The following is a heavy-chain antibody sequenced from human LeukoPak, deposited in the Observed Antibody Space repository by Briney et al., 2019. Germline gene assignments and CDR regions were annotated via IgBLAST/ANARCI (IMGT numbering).Heavy chain of an antibody. J-gene: IGHJ4*02. V-gene: IGHV3-30-3*01. Sequence: GRSLRLSCAASGFTFSSYGIHWVRQAPGKGLEWVTFISYDGNNKYYADSVKGRFTISRDNSENTLYLQMNSLRAEDTALYYRARDSGRVAGDYYFDYWGQGTLVTVSS. D-gene: IGHD6-19*01. CDR3: ARDSGRVAGDYYFDY. CDR2: ISYDGNNK. CDR1: GFTFSSYG.